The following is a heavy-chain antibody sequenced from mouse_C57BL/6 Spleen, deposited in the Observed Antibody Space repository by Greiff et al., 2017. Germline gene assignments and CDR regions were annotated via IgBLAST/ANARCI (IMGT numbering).Heavy chain of an antibody. J-gene: IGHJ4*01. CDR1: GYTFTGYW. Sequence: QVQLQQSGAELMKPGASVKLSCKATGYTFTGYWIEWVKQRPGHGLEWIGEILPGSGSTNYNEKFKGKAPFTADTSSNTAYMQLSSLTTEDSAIYYCARRGDYYGSSRDYYAMDYWGQGTSVTVSS. CDR3: ARRGDYYGSSRDYYAMDY. D-gene: IGHD1-1*01. CDR2: ILPGSGST. V-gene: IGHV1-9*01.